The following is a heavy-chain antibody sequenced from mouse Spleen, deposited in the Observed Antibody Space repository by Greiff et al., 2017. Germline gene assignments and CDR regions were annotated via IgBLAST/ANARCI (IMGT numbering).Heavy chain of an antibody. Sequence: QVQLKESGPELVKPGASVKISCKASGYAFSSSWMNWVKQRPGKGLEWIGRIYPGDGDTNYNGKFKGKATLTADKSSSTAYMQLSSLTSEDSAVYFCARGGLRPSFDYWGQGTTLTVSS. D-gene: IGHD2-4*01. CDR1: GYAFSSSW. J-gene: IGHJ2*01. CDR2: IYPGDGDT. V-gene: IGHV1-82*01. CDR3: ARGGLRPSFDY.